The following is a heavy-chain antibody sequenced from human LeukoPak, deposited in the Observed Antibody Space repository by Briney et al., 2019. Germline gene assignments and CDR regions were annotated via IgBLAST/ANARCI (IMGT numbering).Heavy chain of an antibody. D-gene: IGHD3-9*01. Sequence: GGSLRLSCEASGFTFSSYWMSWVRQAPGKGLEWVANIKTDGSEKYYVDSVKGRFTISRDNAKNSLYLQMNSLRAEDTAVYYCARDYTGYFPWGQGTLVTVSS. J-gene: IGHJ5*02. V-gene: IGHV3-7*03. CDR3: ARDYTGYFP. CDR2: IKTDGSEK. CDR1: GFTFSSYW.